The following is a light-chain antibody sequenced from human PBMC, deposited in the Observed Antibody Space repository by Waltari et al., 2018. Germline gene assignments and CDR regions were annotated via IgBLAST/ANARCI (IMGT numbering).Light chain of an antibody. CDR2: SAS. CDR1: QGISNY. V-gene: IGKV1-27*01. J-gene: IGKJ1*01. Sequence: DIQMTQSPSSLSASVGDRVTITCRASQGISNYLAWYQQNPGKVPKLLIYSASTLQSGVPSRFSGSGSGTDFTLTISSLQPDDFATYYCQHYSGFSSRTFGQGTKVDIK. CDR3: QHYSGFSSRT.